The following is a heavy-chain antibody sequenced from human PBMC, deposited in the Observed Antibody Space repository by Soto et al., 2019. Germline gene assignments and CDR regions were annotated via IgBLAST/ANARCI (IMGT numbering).Heavy chain of an antibody. V-gene: IGHV3-53*04. J-gene: IGHJ6*03. CDR1: GFTVSSNY. CDR3: ARAHRYGSATITLGYYYYMDV. D-gene: IGHD5-12*01. CDR2: IYSGGST. Sequence: GGSLRLSCAASGFTVSSNYMSWVRQAPGKGLEWVSVIYSGGSTYYADSVKGRFTISRHNSKNTLYLQMNSLRAEDTAVYYCARAHRYGSATITLGYYYYMDVWGKGTTVTVSS.